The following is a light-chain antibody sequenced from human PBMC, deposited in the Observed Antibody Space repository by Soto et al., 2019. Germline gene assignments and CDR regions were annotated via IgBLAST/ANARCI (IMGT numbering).Light chain of an antibody. CDR1: SSDVGGYNY. CDR3: SSYTSSNTVV. J-gene: IGLJ2*01. Sequence: QSALTQPASLSGSPGQSITISCTGTSSDVGGYNYVSWYQQFPGKAPKLMIYEVRNRPSGISNRFSGSKSGNTASLTISGLQAEDEADYYCSSYTSSNTVVFGGGTKVTVL. V-gene: IGLV2-14*01. CDR2: EVR.